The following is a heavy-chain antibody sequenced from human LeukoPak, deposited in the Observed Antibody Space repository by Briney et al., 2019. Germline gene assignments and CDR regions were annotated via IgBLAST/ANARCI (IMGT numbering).Heavy chain of an antibody. CDR1: GYSFTSYW. V-gene: IGHV5-51*01. Sequence: GESLKISCKGSGYSFTSYWIGWVRQMPGKGLEWMGIIYPGDSDTRYSPSFQGQVTISVDKSISTAYLQWSSLKASDTAMYYCARHDINYYGSGSTVCDYWGQGTLVTVSS. D-gene: IGHD3-10*01. CDR3: ARHDINYYGSGSTVCDY. J-gene: IGHJ4*02. CDR2: IYPGDSDT.